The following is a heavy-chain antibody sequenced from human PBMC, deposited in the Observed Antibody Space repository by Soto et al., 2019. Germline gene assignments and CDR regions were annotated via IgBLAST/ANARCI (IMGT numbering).Heavy chain of an antibody. D-gene: IGHD3-9*01. CDR1: GGSISSYY. J-gene: IGHJ4*02. CDR3: ARGLRYFDWLSFDY. CDR2: IYYSGST. Sequence: PSETLSLTCTVSGGSISSYYWSWIRQPPGKGLEWIGYIYYSGSTNYNPSLKSRVTISVDTSKNQFSLKLSSVTAADTAVYYCARGLRYFDWLSFDYWGQGTLVTVSS. V-gene: IGHV4-59*01.